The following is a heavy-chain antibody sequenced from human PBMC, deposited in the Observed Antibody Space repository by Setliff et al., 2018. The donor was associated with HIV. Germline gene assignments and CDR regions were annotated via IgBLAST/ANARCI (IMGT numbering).Heavy chain of an antibody. J-gene: IGHJ5*02. Sequence: PSETLSLTCTVSGGSISSGSYYWSWIRQPAGKGLEWIGRIYTSGSTNYNPSLKSRVTISVDTSKNQFSLKLSSVTAADTAVYYSAREYGSGGYNWFDPWGQGTLVTVSS. D-gene: IGHD3-10*01. V-gene: IGHV4-61*02. CDR2: IYTSGST. CDR3: AREYGSGGYNWFDP. CDR1: GGSISSGSYY.